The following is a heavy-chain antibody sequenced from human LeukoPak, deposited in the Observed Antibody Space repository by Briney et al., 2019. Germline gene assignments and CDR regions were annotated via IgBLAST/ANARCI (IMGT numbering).Heavy chain of an antibody. CDR2: ISAYNGNT. CDR1: GYTFTSYG. CDR3: AGFIAAAGTDAFDI. D-gene: IGHD6-13*01. J-gene: IGHJ3*02. Sequence: ASVKVSCKASGYTFTSYGISWVRQAPGQGLEWMGWISAYNGNTNYAQKLQGRVTMTTDTSTSTAYMELRSLRSDDTAVYYCAGFIAAAGTDAFDIWGQGTMVTVSS. V-gene: IGHV1-18*01.